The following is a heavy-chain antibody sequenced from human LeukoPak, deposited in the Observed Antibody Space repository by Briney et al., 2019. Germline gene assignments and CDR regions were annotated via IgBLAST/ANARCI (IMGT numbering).Heavy chain of an antibody. CDR1: GFTFSSYA. CDR2: ISGSGGST. Sequence: PGGSLRLSCAASGFTFSSYAMSWVRQAPGKGLEWVSAISGSGGSTYYADSVKGRFTISRNNSKNTLYLQMNSLRTEDTAVYYCARSETEERGYWGQGTLVTVSS. V-gene: IGHV3-23*01. J-gene: IGHJ4*02. D-gene: IGHD1-14*01. CDR3: ARSETEERGY.